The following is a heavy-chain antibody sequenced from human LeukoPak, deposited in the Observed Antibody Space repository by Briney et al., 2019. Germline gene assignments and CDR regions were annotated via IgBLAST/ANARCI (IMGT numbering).Heavy chain of an antibody. D-gene: IGHD3-22*01. J-gene: IGHJ3*02. V-gene: IGHV1-8*01. CDR1: GYTFTSYD. Sequence: ASVTVSCKASGYTFTSYDINWVRQATGQGLEWMGWMNPNSGNTGYAQKFQGRVTMTRNTSISTAYMELSSLRSEDTAVYYCARGLTYYYDSSGYYDAFDIWGQGTMVTVSS. CDR2: MNPNSGNT. CDR3: ARGLTYYYDSSGYYDAFDI.